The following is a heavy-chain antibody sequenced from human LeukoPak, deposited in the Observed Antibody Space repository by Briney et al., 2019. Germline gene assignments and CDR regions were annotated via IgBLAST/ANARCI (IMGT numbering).Heavy chain of an antibody. Sequence: PSETLSLTCTVSGGSISIISSSTYYWGWIRQAPGKGLECIGSVYYGENSHYNPSLKSRATLSVDTSNNQFSLKLTSVTAADAAVYFCARQLPTAAADTRGYFDYWGQGTVVTVSS. V-gene: IGHV4-39*01. CDR3: ARQLPTAAADTRGYFDY. D-gene: IGHD6-25*01. CDR2: VYYGENS. CDR1: GGSISIISSSTYY. J-gene: IGHJ4*02.